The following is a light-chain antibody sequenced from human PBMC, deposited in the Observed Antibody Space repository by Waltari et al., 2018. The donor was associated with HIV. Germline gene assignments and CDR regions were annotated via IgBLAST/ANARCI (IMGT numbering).Light chain of an antibody. V-gene: IGLV2-11*01. CDR2: DVN. J-gene: IGLJ2*01. CDR1: NNDVGGYNY. CDR3: CSYAGSYSVVF. Sequence: QPALTQPRSVSGSPGQSVTISCSGTNNDVGGYNYVSLYQQLPGTAPKLINYDVNKRPSGVPDRFSGAKSGNTTSLTSSGLQADDEADYHRCSYAGSYSVVFFGGRTKLTVL.